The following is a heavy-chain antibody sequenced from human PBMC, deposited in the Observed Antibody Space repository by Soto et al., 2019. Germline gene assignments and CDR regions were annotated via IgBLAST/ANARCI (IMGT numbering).Heavy chain of an antibody. CDR3: ARDLSWGCNWYYYMDA. V-gene: IGHV3-48*01. CDR1: GFILSDCA. J-gene: IGHJ6*03. D-gene: IGHD1-20*01. Sequence: EVQLVESGGGLVQPGGSLRLSCATSGFILSDCAMNWVRQAPGKGLEWVSYISSSSSVIDYSDSVKGRFTVSRDNARNSLYIQMNSLRAEHTAVYYCARDLSWGCNWYYYMDAWGKGTTVTVSS. CDR2: ISSSSSVI.